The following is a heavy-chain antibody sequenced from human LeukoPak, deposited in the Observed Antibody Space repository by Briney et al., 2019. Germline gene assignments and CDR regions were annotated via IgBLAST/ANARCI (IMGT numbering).Heavy chain of an antibody. CDR1: GGSISSYY. Sequence: PSETLSLTCTVSGGSISSYYWSWIRQPPGKGLEWIGYIYYSGSTNYNPSLKSRVTISVDTSKNQISLRLSSVIAADTAIYYCARATDDEFYLYYGMDVWGQGTAVTVSS. J-gene: IGHJ6*02. CDR2: IYYSGST. CDR3: ARATDDEFYLYYGMDV. D-gene: IGHD2-15*01. V-gene: IGHV4-59*12.